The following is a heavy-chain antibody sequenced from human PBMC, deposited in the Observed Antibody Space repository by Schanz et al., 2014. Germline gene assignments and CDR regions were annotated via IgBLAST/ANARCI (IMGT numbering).Heavy chain of an antibody. D-gene: IGHD2-15*01. CDR3: AKARRKSKCSGGRCFHYSYYGMDV. V-gene: IGHV3-30*19. Sequence: QAQLMESGGGVVQPGTSLILSCSVSGFSLNTYGIHWFRQPAGKGLEWVAVISYDGSNKYYADSVKGRFTISRDNSKNTLYLQMNSLRAEDTAVYYCAKARRKSKCSGGRCFHYSYYGMDVWGQGTTVTVSS. J-gene: IGHJ6*02. CDR2: ISYDGSNK. CDR1: GFSLNTYG.